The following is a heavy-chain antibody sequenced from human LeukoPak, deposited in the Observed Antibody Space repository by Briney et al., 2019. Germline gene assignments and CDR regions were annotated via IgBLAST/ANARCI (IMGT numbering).Heavy chain of an antibody. V-gene: IGHV3-21*01. Sequence: PGGSLRLSCAASGFTFSRYSMNWVRQAPGKGLEWVSSINSIRSYIYYADAVKGRFTIPRDNAKNSLYLKMNSLRAEATAVYYCARAPASGIAVVTAPSDAFAIWGQGTMVTVSS. CDR3: ARAPASGIAVVTAPSDAFAI. J-gene: IGHJ3*02. CDR1: GFTFSRYS. D-gene: IGHD2-21*02. CDR2: INSIRSYI.